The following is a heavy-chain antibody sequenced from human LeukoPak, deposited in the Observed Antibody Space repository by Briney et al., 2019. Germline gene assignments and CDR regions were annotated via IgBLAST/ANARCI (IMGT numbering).Heavy chain of an antibody. CDR2: VFYSGSA. Sequence: SETLSLTCSVSGGSIRSSDYYWGWIRQPPGKGLEWIGNVFYSGSAHSNPSLKSRVTTSADTSKNQFSLKLNSVTAADTAVYYCARHVDGFSYAFPRYYFDFWGQGNLVIVSS. D-gene: IGHD3-16*01. V-gene: IGHV4-39*01. J-gene: IGHJ4*02. CDR3: ARHVDGFSYAFPRYYFDF. CDR1: GGSIRSSDYY.